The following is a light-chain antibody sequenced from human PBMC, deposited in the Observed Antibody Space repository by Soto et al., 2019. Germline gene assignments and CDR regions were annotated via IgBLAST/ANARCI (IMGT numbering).Light chain of an antibody. CDR2: DSS. V-gene: IGKV3-11*01. Sequence: EIVLTQSPATLSLSPGERATLSCRASQSVSSYLALYQQKPGQAPRLLIYDSSNRATGIPARFSGSGYGTDFTLNISSLEPEDFAVYYCKQRSNWPPYTFGQGTKRAIK. J-gene: IGKJ2*01. CDR1: QSVSSY. CDR3: KQRSNWPPYT.